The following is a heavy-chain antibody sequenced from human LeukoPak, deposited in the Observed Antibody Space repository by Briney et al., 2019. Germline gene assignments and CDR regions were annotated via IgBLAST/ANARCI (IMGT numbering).Heavy chain of an antibody. CDR2: IYYSGTT. Sequence: SETLSLTCTVSGGSISNYYWSWIRQPPGKGLEWIGYIYYSGTTNYNPSLKSRVTISVDTSNNKFSLKLSSVTAADTAVYYCARVYYSSSYDYWYFDLWGRGTLVTVSS. D-gene: IGHD6-13*01. J-gene: IGHJ2*01. V-gene: IGHV4-59*01. CDR3: ARVYYSSSYDYWYFDL. CDR1: GGSISNYY.